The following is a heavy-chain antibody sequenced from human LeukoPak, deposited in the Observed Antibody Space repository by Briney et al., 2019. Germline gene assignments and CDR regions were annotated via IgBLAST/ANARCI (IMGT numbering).Heavy chain of an antibody. V-gene: IGHV3-30*03. J-gene: IGHJ3*02. Sequence: GGSLRLSCASSGFTFSSYGMHWVRQAPGKGLEWVAVISYDGSNKYYADSVKGRFTISRDNSKNTLYLQMNSLRAEDTAVYYCARDVDYYDSSGPVAFDIWGQGTMVTVSS. CDR1: GFTFSSYG. CDR2: ISYDGSNK. D-gene: IGHD3-22*01. CDR3: ARDVDYYDSSGPVAFDI.